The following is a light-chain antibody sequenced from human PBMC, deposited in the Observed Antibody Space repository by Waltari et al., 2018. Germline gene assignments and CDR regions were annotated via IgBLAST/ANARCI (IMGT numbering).Light chain of an antibody. CDR1: QSLVHSDGNTY. CDR3: MQGTHWLYT. J-gene: IGKJ2*01. V-gene: IGKV2-30*02. CDR2: KVS. Sequence: DAVMTQSALSLPVTLGQPASISCRSIQSLVHSDGNTYLNWLQQRPGQSPRRLIYKVSNRDSGVPDRFSGSGSGTDFTLKISRVEAEDVGVYYCMQGTHWLYTFGQGTKLEIK.